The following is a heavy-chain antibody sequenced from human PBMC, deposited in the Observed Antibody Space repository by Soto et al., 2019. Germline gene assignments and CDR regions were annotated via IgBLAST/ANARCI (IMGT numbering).Heavy chain of an antibody. D-gene: IGHD3-10*01. CDR2: IWYDGSNK. V-gene: IGHV3-33*01. CDR1: GFTFSSYG. Sequence: QVQLVESGGGVVQPGRSLRLSCAASGFTFSSYGMHWVRQAPGKGLEWVAVIWYDGSNKYYADSVKGRFTISRDNSKNTLYLQMNSLRAEDTAVYYCARDYEAGVDGSETNWFDPWGQGTLVTVSS. CDR3: ARDYEAGVDGSETNWFDP. J-gene: IGHJ5*02.